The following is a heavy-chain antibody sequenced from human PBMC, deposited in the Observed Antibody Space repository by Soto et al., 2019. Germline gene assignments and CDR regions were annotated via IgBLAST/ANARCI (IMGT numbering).Heavy chain of an antibody. CDR1: VYSCAGYW. CDR2: IDPSDSQT. CDR3: ARQIYDSDTGPNFQYYFDS. J-gene: IGHJ4*02. D-gene: IGHD3-22*01. V-gene: IGHV5-10-1*01. Sequence: GESLKLCCRVSVYSCAGYWITCVRQKPGKGLYLMGRIDPSDSQTYYSPSFRGHVTISVTKSITTVFLQWSSLRASDTAMYYCARQIYDSDTGPNFQYYFDSWGQGTPVTVSS.